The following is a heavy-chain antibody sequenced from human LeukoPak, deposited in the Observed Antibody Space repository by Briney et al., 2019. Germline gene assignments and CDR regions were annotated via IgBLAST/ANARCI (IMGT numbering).Heavy chain of an antibody. Sequence: PGGSLRFSCAASGFTFDDYGMSWVRQAPGKGLEWVSDINWNGGSTGYADSVKGRFTIPRDNPKNSLYLQMNSLRAEDTALYYCARDREAARPLWYYYNYYMDLWGKGTTVTVSS. V-gene: IGHV3-20*04. CDR1: GFTFDDYG. D-gene: IGHD6-6*01. J-gene: IGHJ6*03. CDR3: ARDREAARPLWYYYNYYMDL. CDR2: INWNGGST.